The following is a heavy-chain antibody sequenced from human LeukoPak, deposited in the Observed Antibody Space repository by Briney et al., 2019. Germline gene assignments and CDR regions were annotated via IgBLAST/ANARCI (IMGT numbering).Heavy chain of an antibody. D-gene: IGHD4-17*01. Sequence: KFQGRVTITRDTSASTAYMELRSLRSDDTAVYYCARENDYGDYVPFDYWGQGTLVTVSS. J-gene: IGHJ4*02. V-gene: IGHV1-3*01. CDR3: ARENDYGDYVPFDY.